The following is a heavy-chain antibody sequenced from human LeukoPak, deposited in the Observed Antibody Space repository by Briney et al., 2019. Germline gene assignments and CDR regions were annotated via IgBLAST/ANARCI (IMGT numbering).Heavy chain of an antibody. CDR1: GFTFNSYG. CDR3: AKENLMVITTSYMDV. CDR2: ISGRGSST. D-gene: IGHD2-21*01. J-gene: IGHJ6*03. Sequence: GGSLRLSCAASGFTFNSYGMSWVRQAPGRGLEWVSGISGRGSSTHYADSVKGRFTISRDPTKNTVCLQMNSLRVEDTAVYYCAKENLMVITTSYMDVWGNGTTVTVSS. V-gene: IGHV3-23*01.